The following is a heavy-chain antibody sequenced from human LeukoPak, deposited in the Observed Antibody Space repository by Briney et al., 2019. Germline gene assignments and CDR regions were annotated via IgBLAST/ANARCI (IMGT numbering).Heavy chain of an antibody. CDR3: ARRYRNWNDEDDAFDI. V-gene: IGHV4-59*08. CDR1: GGSISSYY. Sequence: SETLSPTCTVSGGSISSYYWSWIRQPPGKGLEWIGYIYYSGSTNYNPSLKSRVTISVDTSKNQFSLKLSSVTAADTAVYYCARRYRNWNDEDDAFDIWGQGTMVTVSS. J-gene: IGHJ3*02. D-gene: IGHD1-20*01. CDR2: IYYSGST.